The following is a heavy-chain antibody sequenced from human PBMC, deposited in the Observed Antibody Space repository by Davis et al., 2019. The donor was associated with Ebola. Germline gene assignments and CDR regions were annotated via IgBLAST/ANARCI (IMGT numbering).Heavy chain of an antibody. V-gene: IGHV4-31*03. CDR3: ARHPAHYYYDSSGYYGRGGYFDY. CDR1: GGSISSGGYS. D-gene: IGHD3-22*01. CDR2: IYYSGST. Sequence: MPSETLSLTCTVSGGSISSGGYSWSWIRQHPGKGLEWIGYIYYSGSTSYNPSLKSRVTISVDTSKNQFSLKLSSVTAADTAVYYCARHPAHYYYDSSGYYGRGGYFDYWGQGTLVTVSS. J-gene: IGHJ4*02.